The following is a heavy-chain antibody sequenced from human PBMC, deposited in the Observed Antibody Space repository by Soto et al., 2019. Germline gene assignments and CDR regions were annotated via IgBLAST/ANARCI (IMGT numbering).Heavy chain of an antibody. J-gene: IGHJ6*02. Sequence: GGSLRLSCAASGGTFSSYWMHWVRQAPGKGLVWVSRINSDGSSTSYADSVKGRFTISRDNAKNTLYLQMNSLRAEDTAVYYCARDLIMVRGTEGYYYYGMDVWGQGTTVTVSS. CDR1: GGTFSSYW. V-gene: IGHV3-74*01. D-gene: IGHD3-10*01. CDR2: INSDGSST. CDR3: ARDLIMVRGTEGYYYYGMDV.